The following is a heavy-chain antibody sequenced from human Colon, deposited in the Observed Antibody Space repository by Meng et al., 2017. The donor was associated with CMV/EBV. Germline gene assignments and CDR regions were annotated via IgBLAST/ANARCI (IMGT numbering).Heavy chain of an antibody. J-gene: IGHJ4*02. CDR2: VVLVSGST. CDR3: VGGEGPNKYFTF. V-gene: IGHV1-58*01. Sequence: SVKVSCKASGFTFSTLQWVRQARGQRPEWIGWVVLVSGSTHFAQEFQGRVTISWDMSTSTSYMDFSTVRSDDTAVYYCVGGEGPNKYFTFWGQGTLVTVSS. D-gene: IGHD2-21*01. CDR1: GFTFST.